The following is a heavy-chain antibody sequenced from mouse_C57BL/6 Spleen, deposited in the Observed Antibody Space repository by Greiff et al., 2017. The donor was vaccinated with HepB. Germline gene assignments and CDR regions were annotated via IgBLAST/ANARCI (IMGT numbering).Heavy chain of an antibody. D-gene: IGHD4-1*01. J-gene: IGHJ2*01. V-gene: IGHV1-39*01. Sequence: EVKLMESGPELVKPGASVKISCKASGYSFTDYNMNWVKQSNGKSLEWIGVINPNYGTTSYNQKFKGKATLTVDQSSSTAYMQLNSLTSEDSAVYYCARRRGLTGPLDYWGQGTTLTVSS. CDR3: ARRRGLTGPLDY. CDR2: INPNYGTT. CDR1: GYSFTDYN.